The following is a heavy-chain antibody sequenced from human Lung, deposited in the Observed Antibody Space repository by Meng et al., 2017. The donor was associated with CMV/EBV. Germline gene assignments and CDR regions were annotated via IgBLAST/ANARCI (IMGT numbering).Heavy chain of an antibody. J-gene: IGHJ4*02. CDR1: GFTFGNYA. V-gene: IGHV3-30*02. CDR2: IGHDGNNE. D-gene: IGHD2/OR15-2a*01. Sequence: VELVGSGGGVLEAGGYLRLDCAVSGFTFGNYARQRDRQAPGQGLEWMAFIGHDGNNEQYADSMKGRFTISRDNFNTVYLQMRSLRDEDTALYYCGRDYVNSIDHWGQGTLVTVSS. CDR3: GRDYVNSIDH.